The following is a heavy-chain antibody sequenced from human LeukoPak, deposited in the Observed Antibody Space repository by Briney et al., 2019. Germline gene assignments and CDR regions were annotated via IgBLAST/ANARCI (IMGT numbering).Heavy chain of an antibody. V-gene: IGHV1-69*13. CDR2: IIPIFGTA. D-gene: IGHD2-15*01. Sequence: GASVKVSCKASGGTFSSYAISWVRQAPGQGLEWMGGIIPIFGTANYAQKFQGRVTITADESTSTAYMELSSLRSVDTAVYYCARGTPPSNYFDYWGQGTLVTVSS. CDR1: GGTFSSYA. J-gene: IGHJ4*02. CDR3: ARGTPPSNYFDY.